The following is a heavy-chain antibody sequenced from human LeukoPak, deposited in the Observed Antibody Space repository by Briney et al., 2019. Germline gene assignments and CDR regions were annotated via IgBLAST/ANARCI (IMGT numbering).Heavy chain of an antibody. V-gene: IGHV4-39*07. Sequence: KPSETLSLTCTVSGGSVNTTPYYWAWIRQPPGKGLEWIGEINHSGSTNYNPSLKSRVTISVDTSKNQFSLKLSSVTAADTAVYYCAIAPDPYCFDYWGQGTLVTVSS. CDR2: INHSGST. CDR1: GGSVNTTPYY. CDR3: AIAPDPYCFDY. J-gene: IGHJ4*02.